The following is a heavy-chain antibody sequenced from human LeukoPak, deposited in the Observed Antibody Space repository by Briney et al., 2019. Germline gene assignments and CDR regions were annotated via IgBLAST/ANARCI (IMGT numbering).Heavy chain of an antibody. CDR3: ARGGPAGDYDGDY. D-gene: IGHD4-23*01. V-gene: IGHV3-48*03. CDR1: GFTFSSYE. Sequence: PGGSLRLSCAASGFTFSSYEMNWVRQAPGKGLEWVSYISSSGSTIYYADSVKGRFTISRDNAKNSLYLQMNSLRAEDTAVYYCARGGPAGDYDGDYWGQGTLVTVSS. CDR2: ISSSGSTI. J-gene: IGHJ4*02.